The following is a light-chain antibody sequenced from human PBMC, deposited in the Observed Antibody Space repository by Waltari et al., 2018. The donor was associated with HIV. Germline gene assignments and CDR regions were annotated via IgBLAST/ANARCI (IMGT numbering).Light chain of an antibody. J-gene: IGLJ2*01. CDR3: QVWDSSSDHAI. CDR2: DGS. V-gene: IGLV3-21*02. CDR1: NIGDKN. Sequence: SYVLTQEPSVSVAPGQPARVTCGGNNIGDKNVHWYQQKPGQAPVSVVYDGSDRPSGIPERFSGSNSGNTATLTINRVEAGDEADYYCQVWDSSSDHAIFGGGTKLTVL.